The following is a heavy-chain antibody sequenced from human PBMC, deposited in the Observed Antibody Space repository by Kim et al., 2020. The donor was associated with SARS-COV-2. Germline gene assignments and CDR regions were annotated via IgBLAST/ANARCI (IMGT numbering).Heavy chain of an antibody. J-gene: IGHJ4*02. D-gene: IGHD2-15*01. CDR1: GFTFSDHY. CDR2: IRNKGKSYTT. V-gene: IGHV3-72*01. Sequence: GGSLRLSCAASGFTFSDHYMDWVRQAPGKGLEWVGRIRNKGKSYTTEYAASVKDRFTISRDDSKNSLYLQMNSLKTEDTAVYYCGRGYWSGGTCYSDYWGQGTLVTVSS. CDR3: GRGYWSGGTCYSDY.